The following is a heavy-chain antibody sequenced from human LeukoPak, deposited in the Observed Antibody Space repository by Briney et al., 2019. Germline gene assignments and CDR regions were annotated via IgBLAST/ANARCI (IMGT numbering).Heavy chain of an antibody. Sequence: PSETLSLTCTVSGGSISSSSYYWGWIRQPPGKGLEWIGSIYYSGSTYYHPSLKSRVTISVDTSKNQFSLKLSSVTAAATAVYYCARQPLTGYYRDFDYWGQGTLVTVSS. V-gene: IGHV4-39*01. D-gene: IGHD3-9*01. CDR1: GGSISSSSYY. CDR2: IYYSGST. CDR3: ARQPLTGYYRDFDY. J-gene: IGHJ4*02.